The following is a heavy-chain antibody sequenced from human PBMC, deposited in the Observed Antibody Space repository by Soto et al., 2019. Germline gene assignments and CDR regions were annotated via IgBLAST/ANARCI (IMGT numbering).Heavy chain of an antibody. V-gene: IGHV3-23*01. J-gene: IGHJ2*01. CDR3: AKDNGPPGTRDWYFDL. Sequence: EVQLLESGGGLVQPGGSLRLSCAASGFTFRSYAMSWVRQAPGKGLEWVSGISSTGGSTYYADSVKGRFTISRDNSKNTLYLQMNSLRAEDTALYYCAKDNGPPGTRDWYFDLWGRDTLVTVSS. D-gene: IGHD2-8*01. CDR1: GFTFRSYA. CDR2: ISSTGGST.